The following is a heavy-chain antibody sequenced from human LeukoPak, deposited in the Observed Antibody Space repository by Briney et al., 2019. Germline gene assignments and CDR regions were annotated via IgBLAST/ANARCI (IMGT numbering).Heavy chain of an antibody. CDR3: ARADYGAYFDY. Sequence: PSETLSLTCAVSGGSISSGGYSWSWIRQPPGKGLEWIGYIYHSGSTYYNPSLKSRVTISVDGSKNQFSLKLSFVTAADTAVYYCARADYGAYFDYWGQGTLVTVSS. CDR1: GGSISSGGYS. V-gene: IGHV4-30-2*01. J-gene: IGHJ4*02. D-gene: IGHD4-17*01. CDR2: IYHSGST.